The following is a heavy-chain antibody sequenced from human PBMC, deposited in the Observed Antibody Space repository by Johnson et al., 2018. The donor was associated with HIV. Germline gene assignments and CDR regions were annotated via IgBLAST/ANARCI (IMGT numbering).Heavy chain of an antibody. D-gene: IGHD1-1*01. CDR2: IRYDGSNK. CDR1: GFTFSSYG. CDR3: ARGDGVTSAFDI. V-gene: IGHV3-30*02. Sequence: QVQLVESGGGVVQPGGSLRLSCAASGFTFSSYGMHWVRQAPGKGLEWVAFIRYDGSNKYYADSVKGRFTISRDNSKNTLYLQMNSLRAEDTAVYYCARGDGVTSAFDIWGQGTVVTVSS. J-gene: IGHJ3*02.